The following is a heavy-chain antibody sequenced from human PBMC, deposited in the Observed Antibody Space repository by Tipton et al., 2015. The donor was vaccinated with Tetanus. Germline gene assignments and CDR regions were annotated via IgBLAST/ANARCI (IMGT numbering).Heavy chain of an antibody. J-gene: IGHJ4*02. CDR2: ISGGGLRT. D-gene: IGHD4-17*01. CDR1: GFTFSNYA. CDR3: AKDQDYGDYFGVDY. V-gene: IGHV3-23*01. Sequence: GSLRLSCAASGFTFSNYAMSWVRQAPGKGLEWVSTISGGGLRTYYAESVKGWFTVSRDNSQNTLDLQMNSLRVEDTAVYFCAKDQDYGDYFGVDYWGQGTLVTVSS.